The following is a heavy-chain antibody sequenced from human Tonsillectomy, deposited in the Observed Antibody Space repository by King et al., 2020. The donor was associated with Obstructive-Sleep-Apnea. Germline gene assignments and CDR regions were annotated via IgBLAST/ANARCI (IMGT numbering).Heavy chain of an antibody. CDR3: ARLYCSSTSCQAYYYYGMDV. CDR2: IYPGDSDT. D-gene: IGHD2-2*01. V-gene: IGHV5-51*01. J-gene: IGHJ6*02. CDR1: GYSFTSYW. Sequence: VQLVESGAEVKKPGESLKISCKGSGYSFTSYWIGWVRQMPGKGLEWIVIIYPGDSDTRYSPSFQGQVTISADKSISPAYLQWSSLKASDTAMYYCARLYCSSTSCQAYYYYGMDVWGQGTTVTVSS.